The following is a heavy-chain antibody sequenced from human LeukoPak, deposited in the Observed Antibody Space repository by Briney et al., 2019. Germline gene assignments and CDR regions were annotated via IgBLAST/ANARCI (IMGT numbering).Heavy chain of an antibody. CDR2: INQDGSEK. CDR3: ARDWVRSSCTD. CDR1: GFTFNSYW. D-gene: IGHD6-13*01. V-gene: IGHV3-7*01. J-gene: IGHJ4*02. Sequence: PGGSLRLSCAASGFTFNSYWMSWVRQAPGKGLEWVANINQDGSEKYYVDSVKGRFTISRDNAKNSLYLQMNSLRAEDTAVYYCARDWVRSSCTDWGQGTLVTVSS.